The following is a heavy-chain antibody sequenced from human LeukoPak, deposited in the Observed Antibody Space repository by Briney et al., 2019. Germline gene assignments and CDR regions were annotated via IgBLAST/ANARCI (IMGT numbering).Heavy chain of an antibody. CDR2: IDPSDSYT. J-gene: IGHJ6*02. CDR3: ARLCPRYDCGMDV. CDR1: RYSFTNYW. Sequence: GESLRIPCKGSRYSFTNYWIIWVRQMPGKGLDWMGRIDPSDSYTNYSPSFQGHVTISADKSISTAYLQWSGLKASDTAMYYCARLCPRYDCGMDVWGQGTSVTVSS. V-gene: IGHV5-10-1*01.